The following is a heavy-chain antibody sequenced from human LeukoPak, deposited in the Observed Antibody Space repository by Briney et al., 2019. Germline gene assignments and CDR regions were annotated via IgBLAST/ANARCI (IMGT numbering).Heavy chain of an antibody. J-gene: IGHJ6*02. Sequence: ASVKVSCKASGYTLTSYYMHWVRQAPGQGLEWMGIINPSGGSTSYAQKFQGRVTMTRDTSTSTVYMELSSLRSEDTAVYYCARKDSSSWFRGHYYYYGMDVWGQGTTVTVSS. CDR1: GYTLTSYY. V-gene: IGHV1-46*01. CDR3: ARKDSSSWFRGHYYYYGMDV. CDR2: INPSGGST. D-gene: IGHD6-13*01.